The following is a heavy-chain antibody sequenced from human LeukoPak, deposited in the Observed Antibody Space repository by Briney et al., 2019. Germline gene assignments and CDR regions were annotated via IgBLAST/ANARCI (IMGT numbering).Heavy chain of an antibody. D-gene: IGHD3-10*01. CDR3: AWGITMVRGGHHWFDP. V-gene: IGHV1-2*02. Sequence: ASVKVSCKASGYTFTGYYMHWVRQAPGQGLEWMGWINPNSGGTNYAQKFQGRVTMTRDTSISTAYMELSRLRSDDTAVYYCAWGITMVRGGHHWFDPWGQGTLVTVSS. CDR1: GYTFTGYY. CDR2: INPNSGGT. J-gene: IGHJ5*02.